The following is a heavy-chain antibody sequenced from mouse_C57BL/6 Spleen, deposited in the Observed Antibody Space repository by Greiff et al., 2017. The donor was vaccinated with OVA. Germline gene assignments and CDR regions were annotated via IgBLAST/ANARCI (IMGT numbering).Heavy chain of an antibody. D-gene: IGHD1-1*01. CDR3: ASGGYYGSSVYFDY. J-gene: IGHJ2*01. V-gene: IGHV1-26*01. Sequence: VQLQQSGPELVKPGASVKISCKASGYTFTDYYMNWVKQSHGKSLEWIGDINPNNGGTSYNQKFKGKATLTVDKSSSTAYMELRSLTSEDSAVYYCASGGYYGSSVYFDYWGQGTTLTVSS. CDR2: INPNNGGT. CDR1: GYTFTDYY.